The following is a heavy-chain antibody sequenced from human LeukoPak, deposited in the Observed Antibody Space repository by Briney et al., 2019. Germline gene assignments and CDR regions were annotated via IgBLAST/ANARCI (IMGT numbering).Heavy chain of an antibody. CDR1: GFTFSSYW. Sequence: GGSLRLSCAASGFTFSSYWMSWVRQAPGKGLEWVANIKQDGSEKYYVDSVKGRFTISRDNAKNSLYLQMNSLRAEDTAVYYCARDRPYRWLVGEYYFDYWGQGTLVTVSS. J-gene: IGHJ4*02. CDR2: IKQDGSEK. D-gene: IGHD6-19*01. V-gene: IGHV3-7*01. CDR3: ARDRPYRWLVGEYYFDY.